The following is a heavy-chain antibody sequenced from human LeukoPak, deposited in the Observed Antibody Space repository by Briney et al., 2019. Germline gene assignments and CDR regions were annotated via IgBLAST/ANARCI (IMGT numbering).Heavy chain of an antibody. J-gene: IGHJ5*02. V-gene: IGHV4-34*01. D-gene: IGHD2-2*01. CDR1: GGSFSGYY. Sequence: SETLSLTRAVYGGSFSGYYWSWIRQPPGKGLEWIGEINHSGSTNYNPSLKSRVTISVDTSKNQFSLKLSSVTAADTAVYYCARVGGCSSTSCYNWFDPWGQGTLVTVSS. CDR2: INHSGST. CDR3: ARVGGCSSTSCYNWFDP.